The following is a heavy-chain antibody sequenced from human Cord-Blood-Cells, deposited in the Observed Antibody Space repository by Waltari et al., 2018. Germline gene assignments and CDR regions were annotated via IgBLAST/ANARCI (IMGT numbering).Heavy chain of an antibody. CDR3: ARKCSSSDGGGFDY. CDR1: VGSSSGYY. D-gene: IGHD6-6*01. CDR2: ITHSGST. Sequence: QVQLQQWGAGLLKPSEPRSLTCAVYVGSSSGYYWSWIRHPPGTGLEWIGEITHSGSTNYNPSLKSRVTISVDTAKNQFSLKLSSVTAADTAVYYCARKCSSSDGGGFDYWGQGTLVTVSS. J-gene: IGHJ4*02. V-gene: IGHV4-34*01.